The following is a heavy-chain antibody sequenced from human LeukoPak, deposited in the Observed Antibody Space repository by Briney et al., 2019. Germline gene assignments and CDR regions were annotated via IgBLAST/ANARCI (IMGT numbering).Heavy chain of an antibody. Sequence: ASVKVSCKASGCSFTGYHMHWVRQAPGQGLEWMGYINPNSGGTNYAQKFQGRVTMTRDTSVSTAYLELSSLRADDTAVYFCATGLAVSMGNANYWGQGTLVTISS. D-gene: IGHD5/OR15-5a*01. J-gene: IGHJ4*02. CDR2: INPNSGGT. CDR1: GCSFTGYH. CDR3: ATGLAVSMGNANY. V-gene: IGHV1-2*02.